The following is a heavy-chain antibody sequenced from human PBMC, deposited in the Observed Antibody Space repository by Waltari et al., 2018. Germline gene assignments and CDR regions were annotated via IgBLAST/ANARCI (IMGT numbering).Heavy chain of an antibody. D-gene: IGHD2-2*01. CDR1: GGTFSSYA. J-gene: IGHJ6*02. CDR3: ARGAAADCSSTSYYCYGMDV. V-gene: IGHV1-69*09. CDR2: IIPILGIA. Sequence: QVQLVQSGAEVKKPGSSVKVSCKASGGTFSSYAISWVRQAPGPGLEWMGRIIPILGIANYAQKFQGRVTITADKSTSTAYMELSSLRSEDTAVYYCARGAAADCSSTSYYCYGMDVWGQGTTVTVSS.